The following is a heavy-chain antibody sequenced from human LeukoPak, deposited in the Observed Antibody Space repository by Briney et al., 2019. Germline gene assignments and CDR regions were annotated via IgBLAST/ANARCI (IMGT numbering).Heavy chain of an antibody. V-gene: IGHV3-23*01. J-gene: IGHJ6*03. Sequence: PGGSLRLSCAVSGFTFSSSAMSWVRQAPGKGLEWVSAISRSGGGTYYADSVKGRFTISRDNSRNTLYLQMNSLRTEHTAVYYCAKDPKGSPHYYYMDVWGKGTTVTVSS. CDR1: GFTFSSSA. CDR3: AKDPKGSPHYYYMDV. D-gene: IGHD1-26*01. CDR2: ISRSGGGT.